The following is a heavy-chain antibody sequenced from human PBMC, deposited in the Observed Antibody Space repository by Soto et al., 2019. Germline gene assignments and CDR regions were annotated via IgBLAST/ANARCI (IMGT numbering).Heavy chain of an antibody. Sequence: QVQLQESGPGLVKPSETLSLTCTVSGGSISSYYWSWIRQPPGKGLEWIGYIYYSGSTNYNPSLKSRATISVDTSKNHFSLKLSSVTAADTAVYYCARAYCSGGSCFGYDYYMDVWGKGTTVTVSS. D-gene: IGHD2-15*01. V-gene: IGHV4-59*01. J-gene: IGHJ6*03. CDR1: GGSISSYY. CDR2: IYYSGST. CDR3: ARAYCSGGSCFGYDYYMDV.